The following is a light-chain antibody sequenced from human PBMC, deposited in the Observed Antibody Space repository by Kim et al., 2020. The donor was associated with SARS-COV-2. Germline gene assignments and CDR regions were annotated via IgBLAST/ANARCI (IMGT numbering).Light chain of an antibody. Sequence: ASIGDRVTITGRASQDIANSLAWYQQKPGKVPQFLIYAAATLQSGVPSRFSGSGSGTEFTLTIGSLQTEDVATYYCQKYNSAPWTFGPGTKVEIK. V-gene: IGKV1-27*01. CDR3: QKYNSAPWT. CDR2: AAA. J-gene: IGKJ1*01. CDR1: QDIANS.